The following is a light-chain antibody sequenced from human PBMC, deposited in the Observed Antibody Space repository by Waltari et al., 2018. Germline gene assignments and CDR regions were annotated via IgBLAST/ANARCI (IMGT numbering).Light chain of an antibody. J-gene: IGLJ1*01. V-gene: IGLV2-14*03. CDR1: SSDGGNYNY. CDR2: HVT. CDR3: SSFTGSTSPYV. Sequence: QSALTQPASVSGSPGQSVTISCTGTSSDGGNYNYVSWYQQLPGKAPKLIIFHVTKGPSAVSNPFSGSNSGNTASLTISCLQADDEAEYYCSSFTGSTSPYVFGTGTKVTVL.